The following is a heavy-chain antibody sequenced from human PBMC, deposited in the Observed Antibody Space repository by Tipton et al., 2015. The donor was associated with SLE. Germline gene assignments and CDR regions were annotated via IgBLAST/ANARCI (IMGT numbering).Heavy chain of an antibody. V-gene: IGHV4-38-2*02. CDR3: ARGTGDPPRNAFDI. CDR2: IYHSGST. J-gene: IGHJ3*02. CDR1: GGSISGYY. Sequence: TLSLTCTVSGGSISGYYWGWIRQPPGKGLEWIGSIYHSGSTYYNPSLKSRVTISVDTSKNQFSLKLSSVTAADTAVYYCARGTGDPPRNAFDIWGQGTMVTVSS. D-gene: IGHD7-27*01.